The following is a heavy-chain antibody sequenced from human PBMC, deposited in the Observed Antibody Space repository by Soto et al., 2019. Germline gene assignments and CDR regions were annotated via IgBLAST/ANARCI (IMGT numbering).Heavy chain of an antibody. CDR2: IFYRGST. V-gene: IGHV4-59*12. Sequence: PSETLSLTCTVSGGSISGYSWSWIRQPPGKGLEWIGYIFYRGSTNYNPSLKSRVTISVDTSKNQFSLKLTSVTAADTAVYYCARDKITGLFDYWGQGTLVTVSS. CDR3: ARDKITGLFDY. J-gene: IGHJ4*02. CDR1: GGSISGYS. D-gene: IGHD2-8*02.